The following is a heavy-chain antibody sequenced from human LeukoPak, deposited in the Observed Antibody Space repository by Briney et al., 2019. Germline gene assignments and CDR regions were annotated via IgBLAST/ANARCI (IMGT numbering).Heavy chain of an antibody. J-gene: IGHJ4*02. V-gene: IGHV4-4*02. CDR1: GGSISSSNW. Sequence: SGTLSLTCAVSGGSISSSNWWSWVRQPPGKGLEWIGEIYHSGSTNYNPSLKSRVTISVDKSKNQFSLKLSSVTAADTAVYYCARNRRSSSSAIDYWGQGTLVTVSS. CDR2: IYHSGST. D-gene: IGHD6-6*01. CDR3: ARNRRSSSSAIDY.